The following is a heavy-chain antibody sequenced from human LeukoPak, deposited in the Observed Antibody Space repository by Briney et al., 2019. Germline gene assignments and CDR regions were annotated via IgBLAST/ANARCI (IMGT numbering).Heavy chain of an antibody. Sequence: GGSLRLSCAASGFTFSSYAMSWVRQAPGKGLEWVSAISGSGGSTYYADSVKGRFTISRDNSKNTLYLQINSLRAEDTAVYYCATDSSGPFPLDYWGQGTLVTVSS. CDR3: ATDSSGPFPLDY. J-gene: IGHJ4*02. CDR1: GFTFSSYA. D-gene: IGHD3-22*01. CDR2: ISGSGGST. V-gene: IGHV3-23*01.